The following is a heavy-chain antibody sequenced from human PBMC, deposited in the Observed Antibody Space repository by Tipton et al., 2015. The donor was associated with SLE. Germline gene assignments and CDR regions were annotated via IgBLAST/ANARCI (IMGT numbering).Heavy chain of an antibody. CDR2: IYYSGTT. D-gene: IGHD4-11*01. CDR1: GGSISSSSYY. V-gene: IGHV4-39*07. CDR3: GTSTVAFDI. J-gene: IGHJ3*02. Sequence: LRLSCTVSGGSISSSSYYWGWIRQPPGKGLQWIGSIYYSGTTYYNPSLKSRVTISVDTSKNQFSLKLTSVTAADTAVYYCGTSTVAFDIWGQGTMLTVSS.